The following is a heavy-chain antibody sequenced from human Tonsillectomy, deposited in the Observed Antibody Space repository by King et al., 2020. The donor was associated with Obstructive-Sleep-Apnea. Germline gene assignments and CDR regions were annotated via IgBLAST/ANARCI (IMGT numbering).Heavy chain of an antibody. J-gene: IGHJ4*02. D-gene: IGHD4-17*01. Sequence: VQLVESGGGVVQPGRSLRLSCVASGFTFSSYGMYWVRQAPGKGLEWVAVIWYDGSNKYYGDFVKGRFTVSRDNSKNTLYLQMNSLRAEDTAVYYCARVPSSVTNYFDYWGQGTLVIVSS. CDR1: GFTFSSYG. CDR2: IWYDGSNK. CDR3: ARVPSSVTNYFDY. V-gene: IGHV3-33*01.